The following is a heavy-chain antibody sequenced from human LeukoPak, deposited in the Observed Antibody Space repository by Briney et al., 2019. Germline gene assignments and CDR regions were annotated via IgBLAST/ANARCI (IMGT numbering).Heavy chain of an antibody. CDR2: MNPKSGNT. Sequence: ASVKVSCKASGYTFTSCDINWVRQATGQGLEWMGWMNPKSGNTGYAQKFQGRVTITRNTSISTAYMELSSLRSEDTAVYYCARVGREDSGYSWFDPWGQGTLVTVSS. CDR3: ARVGREDSGYSWFDP. D-gene: IGHD1-26*01. V-gene: IGHV1-8*03. CDR1: GYTFTSCD. J-gene: IGHJ5*02.